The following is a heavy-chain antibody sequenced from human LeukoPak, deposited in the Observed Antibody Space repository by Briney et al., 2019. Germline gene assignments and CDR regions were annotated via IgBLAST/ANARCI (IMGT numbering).Heavy chain of an antibody. CDR2: ISSSSSYI. D-gene: IGHD5-24*01. Sequence: PGGALRLSCPSSGFTYSSYSMNWVRQPPGKRREWVSSISSSSSYIYYADSVKGRFTISRDNAKNSLYLQMNSLRAEDTAVYYCARDNERVDYWGQGTLVTVSS. CDR1: GFTYSSYS. CDR3: ARDNERVDY. J-gene: IGHJ4*02. V-gene: IGHV3-21*01.